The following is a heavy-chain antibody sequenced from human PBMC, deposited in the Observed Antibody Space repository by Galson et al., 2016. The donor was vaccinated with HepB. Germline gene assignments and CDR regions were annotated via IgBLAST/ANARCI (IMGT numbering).Heavy chain of an antibody. CDR3: ARSLRYYDSPFQL. D-gene: IGHD3-16*01. CDR1: GGSISNYY. Sequence: LSLTCTVFGGSISNYYWSWIRQPPGKGLEWIGYVYYSGTTTYNPSLKTQVTISIDTSRNQFSLRLTSVSGADTAVYYCARSLRYYDSPFQLWGQGTLVTVSS. CDR2: VYYSGTT. J-gene: IGHJ1*01. V-gene: IGHV4-59*01.